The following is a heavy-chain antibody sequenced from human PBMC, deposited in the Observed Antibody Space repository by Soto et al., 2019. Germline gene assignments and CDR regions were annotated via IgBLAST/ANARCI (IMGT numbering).Heavy chain of an antibody. CDR3: ARVVPGAEAWFGP. J-gene: IGHJ5*02. V-gene: IGHV1-18*01. CDR2: ISLYSDGT. Sequence: QVQLVQSGGEVKRPGASVKVSCKTSGYTFSNYGITWERQAPVQPLEWLGWISLYSDGTNYAQKFQGRVSMTTDTSPTTAYMELRSLRSDDTAVYYCARVVPGAEAWFGPWGQGTLVTVSS. CDR1: GYTFSNYG. D-gene: IGHD2-2*01.